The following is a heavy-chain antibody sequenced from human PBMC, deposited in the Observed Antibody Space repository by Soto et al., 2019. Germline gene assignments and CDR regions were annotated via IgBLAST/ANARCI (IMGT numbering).Heavy chain of an antibody. CDR1: GGSISSYY. CDR2: IYYSGST. Sequence: PSETLSLTCTVSGGSISSYYWSWIRQPPGKGLEWIGYIYYSGSTNYNPSLKSRVTISVDTSKNQFSLKLSSVTAADTAVYYCARVKSSWYVDWFDPWGQGTLVTVS. V-gene: IGHV4-59*01. J-gene: IGHJ5*02. CDR3: ARVKSSWYVDWFDP. D-gene: IGHD6-13*01.